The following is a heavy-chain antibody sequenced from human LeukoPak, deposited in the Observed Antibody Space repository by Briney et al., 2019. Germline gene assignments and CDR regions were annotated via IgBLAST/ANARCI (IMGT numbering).Heavy chain of an antibody. D-gene: IGHD6-13*01. CDR3: ARDPIAAAGTLDY. V-gene: IGHV3-53*01. J-gene: IGHJ4*02. CDR2: IYSGGST. Sequence: PGGSLRLSCAASGFTVSSNYMSWVRQAPGKGLEWVSVIYSGGSTYYADSVKGRFTISRDNSKNTLYLQMNSLRVEDTAVYYCARDPIAAAGTLDYWGQGTLVTVSS. CDR1: GFTVSSNY.